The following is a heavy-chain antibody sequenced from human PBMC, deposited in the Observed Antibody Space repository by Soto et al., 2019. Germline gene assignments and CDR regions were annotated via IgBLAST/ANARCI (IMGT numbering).Heavy chain of an antibody. J-gene: IGHJ4*02. CDR2: ITSKTGDQ. Sequence: GGSLRLSCAASGFTFNKYSMNWVRQAPGKGLEWVSSITSKTGDQYYADSVKGRFIISRDNTKNSLSLQVTSLRDEDTAVYYCAKTIGPFGVVPFDYWGQGTLVTVSS. CDR3: AKTIGPFGVVPFDY. CDR1: GFTFNKYS. D-gene: IGHD3-3*01. V-gene: IGHV3-21*06.